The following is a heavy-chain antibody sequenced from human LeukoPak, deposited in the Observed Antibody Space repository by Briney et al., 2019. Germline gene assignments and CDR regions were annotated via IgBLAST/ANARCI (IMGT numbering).Heavy chain of an antibody. J-gene: IGHJ4*02. Sequence: SETLSLTCTVSGASTSSYYWSWIRQPPGKGLEWIGYIYNSGSTNYNPSLKSRVTISLDTSKNQFSLKLSSVTAADTAVYYCARSVLGYSYGLHIDYWGQGTLVTVSS. CDR3: ARSVLGYSYGLHIDY. D-gene: IGHD5-18*01. V-gene: IGHV4-59*01. CDR2: IYNSGST. CDR1: GASTSSYY.